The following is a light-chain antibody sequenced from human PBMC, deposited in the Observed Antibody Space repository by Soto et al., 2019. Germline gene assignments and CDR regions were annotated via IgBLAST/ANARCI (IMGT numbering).Light chain of an antibody. CDR1: QTIRRW. CDR3: QRYKSDPWT. Sequence: DIEMTQSPSTLSASVGDRVTITCRASQTIRRWLAWYQQRPGKAPKVLIYDASTLEGGVPARFSGSGSETEFTVTISSLQPEDSATYYCQRYKSDPWTFGQGTKVEIK. V-gene: IGKV1-5*01. CDR2: DAS. J-gene: IGKJ1*01.